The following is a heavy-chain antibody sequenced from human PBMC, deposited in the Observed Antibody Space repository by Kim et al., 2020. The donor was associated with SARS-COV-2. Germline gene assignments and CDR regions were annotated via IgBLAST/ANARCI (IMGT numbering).Heavy chain of an antibody. CDR3: ARGSFPNWFDP. V-gene: IGHV4-34*01. J-gene: IGHJ5*02. Sequence: HNPPPKIRITISVDTSNNQFSLKLSSVTAADTAVYYGARGSFPNWFDPWGQGTLVTVSS. D-gene: IGHD2-2*01.